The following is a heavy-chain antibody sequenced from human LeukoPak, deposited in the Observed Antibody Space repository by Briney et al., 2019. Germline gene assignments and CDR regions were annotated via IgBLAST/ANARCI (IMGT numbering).Heavy chain of an antibody. CDR2: INHSGST. CDR3: ARVPATIYYYGSGSYYNGGDWFDP. D-gene: IGHD3-10*01. CDR1: GGSFSGYY. V-gene: IGHV4-34*01. Sequence: SETLSLTCAVYGGSFSGYYWSWIRQPPGKGLEWIGEINHSGSTNYNPSLKSRVTISVDTSKNQFSLKLSSVTAADTAVYYCARVPATIYYYGSGSYYNGGDWFDPWGQGTLSPSPQ. J-gene: IGHJ5*02.